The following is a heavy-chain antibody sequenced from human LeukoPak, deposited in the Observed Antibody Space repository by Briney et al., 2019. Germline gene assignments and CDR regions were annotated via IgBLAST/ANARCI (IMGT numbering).Heavy chain of an antibody. Sequence: SETLSLTCAVYGGSFSGYYWSWIRQPPGKGLEWIGEINHSGSTNYNPSLKSRVTISVDTSKNQFSLKLSSVTGADTAVYYCARTSNGKYYFDYWGQGTLVTVSS. V-gene: IGHV4-34*01. CDR1: GGSFSGYY. CDR3: ARTSNGKYYFDY. CDR2: INHSGST. J-gene: IGHJ4*02. D-gene: IGHD1-14*01.